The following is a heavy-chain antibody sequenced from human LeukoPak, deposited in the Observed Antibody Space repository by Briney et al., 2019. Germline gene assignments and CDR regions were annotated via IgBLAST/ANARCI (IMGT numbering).Heavy chain of an antibody. CDR1: GGSISNYY. D-gene: IGHD2-15*01. CDR2: LYYSGST. V-gene: IGHV4-59*01. Sequence: PSETLSLTCTVSGGSISNYYWSWIRQPPGKGLEWIGYLYYSGSTSYNPSLKSRLTISLDTSKNQFSLKLSSVTAADTAVYYCARAGQGYSFDYWGQGTLVTVSS. J-gene: IGHJ4*02. CDR3: ARAGQGYSFDY.